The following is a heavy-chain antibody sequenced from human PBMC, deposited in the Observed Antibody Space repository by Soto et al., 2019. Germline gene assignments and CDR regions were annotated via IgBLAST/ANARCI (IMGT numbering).Heavy chain of an antibody. V-gene: IGHV4-31*03. Sequence: QVQLQESGPGLVKPSQTLSLTCTVSGGSISSGGYYWSWIRQHPGKGLEWIGYIYYSGSTYYNPSLKSRVTISVDTSKNQFSLKLSSVTAADTAVYYCARHDDFWSGYYSNGFDPWGQGTLVTVSS. D-gene: IGHD3-3*01. CDR1: GGSISSGGYY. J-gene: IGHJ5*02. CDR3: ARHDDFWSGYYSNGFDP. CDR2: IYYSGST.